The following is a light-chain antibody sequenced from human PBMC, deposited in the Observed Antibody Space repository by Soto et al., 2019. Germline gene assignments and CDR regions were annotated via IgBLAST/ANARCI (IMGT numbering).Light chain of an antibody. Sequence: ILMTXSPAXLXXSXXXXXXXXCRASQSVSSNLAWYQQKPGQAPRLLIYGASTRATGTPARFSGSGSGTEFTLTISSLQSEDFAVYYCQHYNNWPPAFGPGTKVDVK. CDR2: GAS. CDR3: QHYNNWPPA. J-gene: IGKJ3*01. CDR1: QSVSSN. V-gene: IGKV3-15*01.